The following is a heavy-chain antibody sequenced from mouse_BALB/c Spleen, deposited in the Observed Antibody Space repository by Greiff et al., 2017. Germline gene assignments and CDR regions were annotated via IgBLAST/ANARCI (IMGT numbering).Heavy chain of an antibody. D-gene: IGHD2-4*01. Sequence: QVQLQQPGAELVKPGTSVKLSCKASGYNFTSYWINWVKLRPGQGLEWIGDIYPGSGSTNYNEKFKSKATLTVDTSSSTAYMQLSSLASEDSALYYCAREGIYHDYDGGFADWGQGTLVTVSA. V-gene: IGHV1-55*01. J-gene: IGHJ3*01. CDR3: AREGIYHDYDGGFAD. CDR2: IYPGSGST. CDR1: GYNFTSYW.